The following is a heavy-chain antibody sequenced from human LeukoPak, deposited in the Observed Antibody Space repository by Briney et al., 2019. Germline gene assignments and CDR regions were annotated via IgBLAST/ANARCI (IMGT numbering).Heavy chain of an antibody. J-gene: IGHJ4*02. D-gene: IGHD3-22*01. Sequence: SETLSLTCTVSGDSVSSNYWNWIRQPPGKGLEWIGYVYYTGRTNYNPSLESRVTISIDTSKNQFSLRLSSVTAADTAVYYCVRWYYDSSASRKFDYWGQGSLITVSS. CDR2: VYYTGRT. CDR3: VRWYYDSSASRKFDY. V-gene: IGHV4-59*02. CDR1: GDSVSSNY.